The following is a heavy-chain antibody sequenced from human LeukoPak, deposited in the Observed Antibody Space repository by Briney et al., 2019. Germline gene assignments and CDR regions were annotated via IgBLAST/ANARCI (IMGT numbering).Heavy chain of an antibody. CDR1: GGSFSGYY. V-gene: IGHV4-34*01. CDR3: ARTPGYSRSYRY. CDR2: INHSGST. D-gene: IGHD6-6*01. J-gene: IGHJ4*02. Sequence: SETLSLTCAVDGGSFSGYYWSWICQPPGKGLEWIGEINHSGSTNYNPSLKSRVTISVDTSKNQFSLKLTSVTAADTAVYYCARTPGYSRSYRYWGQGILVTVSS.